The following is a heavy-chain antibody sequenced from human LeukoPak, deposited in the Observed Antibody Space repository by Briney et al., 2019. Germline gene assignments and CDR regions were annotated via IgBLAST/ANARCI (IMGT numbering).Heavy chain of an antibody. J-gene: IGHJ4*02. D-gene: IGHD2-2*01. CDR1: GFTFSSYT. V-gene: IGHV3-30*04. Sequence: PGGSLRLSCAASGFTFSSYTMHWVRQAPGKGLEWVAVISYDGSNKYYADSVKGRFTISRDNSKNTLYLEMNSLSPEDTAVYYCARGPVGYCSSTSCYFSIGLDYWGQGTLVTVSS. CDR2: ISYDGSNK. CDR3: ARGPVGYCSSTSCYFSIGLDY.